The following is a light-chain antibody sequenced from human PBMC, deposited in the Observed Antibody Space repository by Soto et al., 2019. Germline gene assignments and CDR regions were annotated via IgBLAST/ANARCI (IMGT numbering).Light chain of an antibody. V-gene: IGKV1-39*01. Sequence: DIQMTQSPSFLSASVGDRVTITCRASQSIGKHLNWYQQKPGKAPKFLIYGASTLQSGVPSRFTGSGSGTDFTLTVNSLQAEDFATYYCQQSYTRPTTFGQGTRWIS. CDR2: GAS. CDR1: QSIGKH. CDR3: QQSYTRPTT. J-gene: IGKJ1*01.